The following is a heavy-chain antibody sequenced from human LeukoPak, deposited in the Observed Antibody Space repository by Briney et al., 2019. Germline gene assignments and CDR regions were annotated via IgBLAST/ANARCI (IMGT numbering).Heavy chain of an antibody. J-gene: IGHJ4*02. CDR2: ISYDGSNK. Sequence: PGGSLRLSCAASGFTFSSYGMHWVRQAPGKGLEWVAVISYDGSNKHYADSVKGRFTISRDNSKNTLYLQMNSLRAEDAAVYYCAKDRRITMIEGYFDYWGQGTLVTVSS. V-gene: IGHV3-30*18. D-gene: IGHD3-22*01. CDR3: AKDRRITMIEGYFDY. CDR1: GFTFSSYG.